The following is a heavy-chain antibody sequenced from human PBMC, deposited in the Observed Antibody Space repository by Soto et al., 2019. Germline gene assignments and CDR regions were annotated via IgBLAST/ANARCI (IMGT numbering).Heavy chain of an antibody. CDR1: GGSISSGGYY. V-gene: IGHV4-31*03. D-gene: IGHD4-4*01. J-gene: IGHJ6*02. CDR3: ARVSRSNLYGMDV. Sequence: TSETLSLTCTVSGGSISSGGYYWSWIRQHPGKGLEWIGYIYYSGSTYYNPSLKSRVTISVDTSKNQFSLKLSSVTAADTAVYYCARVSRSNLYGMDVWGQGTTVTVSS. CDR2: IYYSGST.